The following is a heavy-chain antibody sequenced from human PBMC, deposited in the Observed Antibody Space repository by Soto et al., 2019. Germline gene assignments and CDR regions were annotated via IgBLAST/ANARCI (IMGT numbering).Heavy chain of an antibody. CDR1: GFTFSSYG. CDR2: IWHDGSNK. Sequence: AGGSLRLSCAASGFTFSSYGMHWVRQAPGKGLEWVALIWHDGSNKYYVDSVKGRFTISRDNSKNTLYLQMNSLRAEDTAVYYCARGQLLNTDYFDFWGLGILVTVSS. CDR3: ARGQLLNTDYFDF. D-gene: IGHD4-4*01. J-gene: IGHJ4*02. V-gene: IGHV3-33*03.